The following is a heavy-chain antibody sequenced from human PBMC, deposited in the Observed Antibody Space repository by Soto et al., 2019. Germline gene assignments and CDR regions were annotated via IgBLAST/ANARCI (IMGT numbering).Heavy chain of an antibody. V-gene: IGHV3-15*01. J-gene: IGHJ6*02. CDR2: IKSKTDGGTT. D-gene: IGHD5-12*01. CDR3: TTVNSGYVSYYYYGMDV. Sequence: PGGSLRLSCAASGFTFSNAWMSWVRQAPGKGLEWVGRIKSKTDGGTTDYAAPVKGRFTISRDDSKNTLYLQMNSLKTEDTAVYYCTTVNSGYVSYYYYGMDVWGQGTTVTVSS. CDR1: GFTFSNAW.